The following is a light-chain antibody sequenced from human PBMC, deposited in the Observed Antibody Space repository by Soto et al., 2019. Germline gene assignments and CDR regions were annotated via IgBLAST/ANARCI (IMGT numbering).Light chain of an antibody. J-gene: IGLJ2*01. CDR1: SSDVGGYNY. CDR3: CSYAGSYPWV. Sequence: QSVLTQPRSVSGSPGQSVTISCTGTSSDVGGYNYVSWYQQHPGKAPKLMIYDVSKWPSGVPDRFSGSKSGNTASLTISGLQAEDEADYYCCSYAGSYPWVFGGGTKVTVL. V-gene: IGLV2-11*01. CDR2: DVS.